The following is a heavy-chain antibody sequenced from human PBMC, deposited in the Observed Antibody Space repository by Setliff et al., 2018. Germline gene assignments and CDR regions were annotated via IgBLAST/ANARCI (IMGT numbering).Heavy chain of an antibody. CDR3: ARKGISALSGAFDM. CDR1: GGSISSSSYY. D-gene: IGHD1-26*01. Sequence: SETLSLTCTVSGGSISSSSYYWSWIRQPAGKGLEWIGRIYTSGSTNYNPSLKSRVTMSVDTSKNQFSLKLSSVTAADTAVYYCARKGISALSGAFDMWGQGTMVTVS. V-gene: IGHV4-61*02. CDR2: IYTSGST. J-gene: IGHJ3*02.